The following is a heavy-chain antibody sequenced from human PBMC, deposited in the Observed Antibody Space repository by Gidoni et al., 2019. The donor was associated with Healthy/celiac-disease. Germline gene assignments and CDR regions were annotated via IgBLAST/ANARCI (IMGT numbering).Heavy chain of an antibody. CDR3: AKDQRFGTPMVRGGVPDY. Sequence: QVQLVESGGGVVQPGRSLRPSCAASGFTFSSYGRHWVRQAPGTGLEWVAVISYDGSNKYYAVSVKGRFTISRDNSKNTLYLQMKSLRAEDAAVHYCAKDQRFGTPMVRGGVPDYWGQGTLVTVSS. J-gene: IGHJ4*02. CDR2: ISYDGSNK. D-gene: IGHD3-10*01. V-gene: IGHV3-30*18. CDR1: GFTFSSYG.